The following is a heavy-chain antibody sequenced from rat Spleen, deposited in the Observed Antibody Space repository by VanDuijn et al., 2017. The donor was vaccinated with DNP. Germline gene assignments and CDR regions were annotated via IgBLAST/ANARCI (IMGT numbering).Heavy chain of an antibody. J-gene: IGHJ3*01. CDR3: ATFITTTYNWFAS. Sequence: EVQLVESGGGLVQPGHSLRLSCAASGFIFSNYGMAWVRQAPTKGLEWVASISPSGDNTYYRDSVKGRFTLSRDNEKSTLYLQMDSLRSEDTATYYCATFITTTYNWFASWGQGILVTVS. D-gene: IGHD1-10*01. CDR1: GFIFSNYG. CDR2: ISPSGDNT. V-gene: IGHV5S23*01.